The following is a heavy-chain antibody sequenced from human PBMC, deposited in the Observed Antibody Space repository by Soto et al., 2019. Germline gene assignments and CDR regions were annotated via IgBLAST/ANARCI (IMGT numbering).Heavy chain of an antibody. CDR2: INAGNGNT. Sequence: GASVKVSCKASGYTFTSYAMHWVRQAPGQRLEWMGWINAGNGNTKYSQKFQGRVTITRDTSTSTAYMELRSLRSDDTAVYYCARHFSVDYGDYGASLNYWGQGTLVTVSS. V-gene: IGHV1-3*01. J-gene: IGHJ4*02. D-gene: IGHD4-17*01. CDR3: ARHFSVDYGDYGASLNY. CDR1: GYTFTSYA.